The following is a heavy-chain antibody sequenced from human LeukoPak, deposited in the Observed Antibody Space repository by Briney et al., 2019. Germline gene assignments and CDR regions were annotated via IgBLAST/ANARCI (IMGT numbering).Heavy chain of an antibody. J-gene: IGHJ4*02. CDR3: ARGDYDFWSGYYNY. CDR1: GGSISSYY. V-gene: IGHV4-59*01. D-gene: IGHD3-3*01. Sequence: SETLSLTCTVSGGSISSYYWSWIRQPPGKGLEWIGYIYYSGSTNYNPSLKSRVTISADTSKNQFSLKLSSVTAADTAVYYCARGDYDFWSGYYNYWGQGTLVTVSS. CDR2: IYYSGST.